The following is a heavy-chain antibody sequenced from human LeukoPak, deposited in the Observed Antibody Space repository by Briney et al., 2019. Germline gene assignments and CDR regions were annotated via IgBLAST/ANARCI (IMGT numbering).Heavy chain of an antibody. J-gene: IGHJ4*01. CDR3: ARIGHDLHQTFDF. CDR2: IHQHGSKE. D-gene: IGHD1-1*01. CDR1: RIRCRAYE. V-gene: IGHV3-7*05. Sequence: GGHSLSRTLYRIRCRAYEIGCGCEPPEKRLECVANIHQHGSKENYLDSVKGSFTISRDNAKSSIYRQMNSLRAEDTAIYYCARIGHDLHQTFDFWGNGNLITVSS.